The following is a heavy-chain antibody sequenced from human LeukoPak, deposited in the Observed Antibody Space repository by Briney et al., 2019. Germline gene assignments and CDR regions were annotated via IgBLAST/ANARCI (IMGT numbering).Heavy chain of an antibody. Sequence: SETLSLTCTVAGGSISDYYWSWIRQLAGKGLEWIGRIYTSGSTNYTPSLKSRVTMSVDTSKNQFSLKLSSVTAADTAVYYCARRGGVLRYFDWLYTFDYWGQGTLVTVSS. CDR2: IYTSGST. CDR3: ARRGGVLRYFDWLYTFDY. D-gene: IGHD3-9*01. V-gene: IGHV4-4*07. J-gene: IGHJ4*02. CDR1: GGSISDYY.